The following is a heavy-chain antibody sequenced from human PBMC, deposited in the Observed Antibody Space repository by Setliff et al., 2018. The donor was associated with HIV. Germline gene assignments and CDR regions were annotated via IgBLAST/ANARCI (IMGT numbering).Heavy chain of an antibody. D-gene: IGHD3-3*01. CDR3: ARSQPDTIFGVVIFDY. V-gene: IGHV4-39*01. CDR2: VYYSGST. CDR1: GGSISSSGPGYY. Sequence: PSETLSLTCTVSGGSISSSGPGYYWGWVRQAPGGGLEWIGSVYYSGSTYYNPSLKSRVTISLDTSKNQLSLRLTSMTAADTAVYYCARSQPDTIFGVVIFDYWGQGKMVTVPS. J-gene: IGHJ4*02.